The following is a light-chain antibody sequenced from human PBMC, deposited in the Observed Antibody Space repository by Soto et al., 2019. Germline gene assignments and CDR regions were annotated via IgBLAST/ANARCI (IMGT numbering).Light chain of an antibody. Sequence: QSVLTQPPSVSEAPGQRVAISCSGSNVGNKPVNWYQHLPGKAPKLLLYYDDMLSSGVSDRFSGSKSGTSASLAISGLQYGDEGDYYCAIWDDSVDGWVFGGGTKVTVL. CDR3: AIWDDSVDGWV. V-gene: IGLV1-36*01. J-gene: IGLJ3*02. CDR2: YDD. CDR1: NVGNKP.